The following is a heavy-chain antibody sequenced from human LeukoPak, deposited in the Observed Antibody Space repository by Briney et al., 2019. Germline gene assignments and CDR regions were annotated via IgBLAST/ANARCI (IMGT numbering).Heavy chain of an antibody. Sequence: PGGSLRLSCAASGFIFSSYAMHWVRQAPGKGLEWVAVISYGGSNKYYADSVKGRFTISRDNSKDTLYLQMNSLRADDTAVYYCAREDHIGQGSGSYDAFDIWGQGTMVRVS. D-gene: IGHD3-10*01. CDR2: ISYGGSNK. CDR3: AREDHIGQGSGSYDAFDI. CDR1: GFIFSSYA. J-gene: IGHJ3*02. V-gene: IGHV3-30*19.